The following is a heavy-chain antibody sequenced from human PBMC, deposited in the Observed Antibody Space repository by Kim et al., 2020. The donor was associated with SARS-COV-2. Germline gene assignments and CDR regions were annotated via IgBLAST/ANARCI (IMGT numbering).Heavy chain of an antibody. J-gene: IGHJ6*02. CDR1: GYTFTSYG. V-gene: IGHV1-18*04. D-gene: IGHD6-19*01. CDR3: AREGIKQWLARVDYYYYGMDV. Sequence: ASVKVSCKASGYTFTSYGISWVRQAPGQGLEWMGWISAYNGNTNYAQKLQGRVTMTTDTSTSTAYMELRSLRSDDTAVYYCAREGIKQWLARVDYYYYGMDVLGQGTTVTVSS. CDR2: ISAYNGNT.